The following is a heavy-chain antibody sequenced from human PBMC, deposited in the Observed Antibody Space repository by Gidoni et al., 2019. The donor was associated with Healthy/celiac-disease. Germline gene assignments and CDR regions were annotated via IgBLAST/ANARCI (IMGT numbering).Heavy chain of an antibody. D-gene: IGHD3-3*01. J-gene: IGHJ4*02. CDR2: IVSNDEK. Sequence: FSLSNARMGVSWIRQPPGKALEWLAHIVSNDEKSYSTSLKSRLTISKDTSKSQVVLTMTNMDPVDTATYYCARGRYYDFWSGYSSFDYWGQGTLVTVSS. CDR1: FSLSNARMG. V-gene: IGHV2-26*01. CDR3: ARGRYYDFWSGYSSFDY.